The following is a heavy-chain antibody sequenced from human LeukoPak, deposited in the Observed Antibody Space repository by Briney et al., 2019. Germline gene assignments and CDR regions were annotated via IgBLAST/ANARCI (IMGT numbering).Heavy chain of an antibody. V-gene: IGHV4-30-2*01. J-gene: IGHJ5*02. CDR3: ARGGQAAIDP. CDR2: IYHSGST. CDR1: GGSISSGGYS. D-gene: IGHD6-25*01. Sequence: SETLSLTCTVSGGSISSGGYSWSWIRQPPGKGLEWIGYIYHSGSTYYNPSLKSRVTISVDRSKNQFSLKLSSVTAADTAVYYCARGGQAAIDPWGQGTLVTVSS.